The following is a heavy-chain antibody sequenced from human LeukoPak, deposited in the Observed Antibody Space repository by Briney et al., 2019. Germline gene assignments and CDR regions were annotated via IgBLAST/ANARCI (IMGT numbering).Heavy chain of an antibody. CDR2: IYTGGST. CDR3: ARDWKTGSLDAFDI. CDR1: GGSINSGSYY. V-gene: IGHV4-61*02. J-gene: IGHJ3*02. Sequence: SQTLSLTCTASGGSINSGSYYWSWIRQPAGKGLEWIGRIYTGGSTNYNPSLKSRVTISIDTSKNQFSLKLESVTAADTAVYYCARDWKTGSLDAFDIWGQGTMVTVSS. D-gene: IGHD1-26*01.